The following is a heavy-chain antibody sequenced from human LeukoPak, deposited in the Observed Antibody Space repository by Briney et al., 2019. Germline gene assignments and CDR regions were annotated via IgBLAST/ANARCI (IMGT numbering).Heavy chain of an antibody. D-gene: IGHD3-3*01. V-gene: IGHV3-7*01. Sequence: GGSLRLSCAASGFTFSSYWMSWVRQAPGKGLEWVANIKQDGSEKYYVDSVKGRFTISRDNAKNSLYLQMNSLRAEDTAVYYCARVGVTIFGVVIRYFDYWGQGTLVTVSS. J-gene: IGHJ4*02. CDR3: ARVGVTIFGVVIRYFDY. CDR2: IKQDGSEK. CDR1: GFTFSSYW.